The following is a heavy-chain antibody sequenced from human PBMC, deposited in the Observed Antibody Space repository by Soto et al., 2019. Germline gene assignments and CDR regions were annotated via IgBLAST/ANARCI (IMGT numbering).Heavy chain of an antibody. J-gene: IGHJ4*02. CDR3: ARIGVSSGHESPDFDS. D-gene: IGHD3-16*01. Sequence: ASVKVSCKASGYTFNFYGITWVRQAPGQGLEWTGWISGFNGNTNYAADLQGRVTMTTDTSTSTAYMELRGLRSVDTAVYYCARIGVSSGHESPDFDSWGQGTLVTVSS. CDR2: ISGFNGNT. CDR1: GYTFNFYG. V-gene: IGHV1-18*01.